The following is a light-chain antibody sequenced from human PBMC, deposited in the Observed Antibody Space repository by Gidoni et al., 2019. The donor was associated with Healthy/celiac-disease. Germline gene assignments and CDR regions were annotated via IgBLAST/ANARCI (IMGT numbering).Light chain of an antibody. J-gene: IGLJ1*01. CDR1: ALPKQY. CDR2: KDS. Sequence: SYELTQPPSVSVSPGQTARLTCSGDALPKQYAYWYQQKPGQAPVLVIYKDSERPSGIPERFSGSSSGTTVTLTISGVQAEDEADYYGQSADSSGTYVFGTGTKVTV. V-gene: IGLV3-25*03. CDR3: QSADSSGTYV.